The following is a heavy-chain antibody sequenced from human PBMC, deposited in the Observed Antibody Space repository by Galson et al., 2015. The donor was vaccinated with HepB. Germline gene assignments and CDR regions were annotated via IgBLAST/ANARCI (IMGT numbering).Heavy chain of an antibody. CDR2: FDPEDGET. Sequence: SVKVSCKVSGYTLTELSMHWVRQAPGKGLEWMGGFDPEDGETIYAQKFQGRVTMTEDTSTDTAYMELSSLRSEDTAVYYCATRDYGNSYWFDPWGQGTLVTVSS. CDR1: GYTLTELS. J-gene: IGHJ5*02. D-gene: IGHD4-17*01. V-gene: IGHV1-24*01. CDR3: ATRDYGNSYWFDP.